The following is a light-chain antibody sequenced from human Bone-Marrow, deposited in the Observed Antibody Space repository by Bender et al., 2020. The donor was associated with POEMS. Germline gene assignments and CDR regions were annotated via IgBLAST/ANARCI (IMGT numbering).Light chain of an antibody. Sequence: SYELTQPPSVSVSPGQTASITCSGDKLGDKYASWYQQKPGQSPVLVIYRDTKRPSGIPERFSGSNSVNSATLTISRVEAGDEADYYCQVWDSSLFYVFGTGTKVTVL. CDR2: RDT. CDR1: KLGDKY. V-gene: IGLV3-1*01. J-gene: IGLJ1*01. CDR3: QVWDSSLFYV.